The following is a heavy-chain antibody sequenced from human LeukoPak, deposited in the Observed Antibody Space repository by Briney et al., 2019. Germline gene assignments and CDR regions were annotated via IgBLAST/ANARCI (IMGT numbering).Heavy chain of an antibody. D-gene: IGHD3-10*02. Sequence: PGGSLRLSCAASGFTFTSYWMHWVRRAPGKGLVWVSRITSDGSDTSYADSVKGRFTISRDNAKNTLYLQMSSLRAEDTAVYYCAELGITMIGGVWGKGTTVTISS. CDR2: ITSDGSDT. V-gene: IGHV3-74*01. J-gene: IGHJ6*04. CDR1: GFTFTSYW. CDR3: AELGITMIGGV.